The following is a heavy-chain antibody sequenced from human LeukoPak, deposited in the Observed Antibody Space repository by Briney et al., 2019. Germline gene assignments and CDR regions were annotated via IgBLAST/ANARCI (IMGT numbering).Heavy chain of an antibody. CDR3: ARASLDLRLGY. D-gene: IGHD2-2*01. V-gene: IGHV1-46*01. CDR2: INPSGGST. J-gene: IGHJ4*02. CDR1: GYTFTSYY. Sequence: ASVKVSCKVSGYTFTSYYMHWVRQAPGQGLEWMGIINPSGGSTSYAQKFQGRVTMTRDTSTSTVYMELSSLRSEDTAVYYCARASLDLRLGYWGQGTLVTVSS.